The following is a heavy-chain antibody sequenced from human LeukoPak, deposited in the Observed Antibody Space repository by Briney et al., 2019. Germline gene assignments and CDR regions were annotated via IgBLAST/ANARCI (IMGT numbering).Heavy chain of an antibody. Sequence: PGRSLRLSCAASGFTFDDYAMHWVRQAPGKGLEWVSGISWNSGSIGYADSVKGRFTISRDNAKNSLYLQMNSLRAEDTALYYCAKGWNYDLGVYMDVWGKGTTVTVSS. CDR1: GFTFDDYA. J-gene: IGHJ6*03. V-gene: IGHV3-9*01. D-gene: IGHD3-3*01. CDR3: AKGWNYDLGVYMDV. CDR2: ISWNSGSI.